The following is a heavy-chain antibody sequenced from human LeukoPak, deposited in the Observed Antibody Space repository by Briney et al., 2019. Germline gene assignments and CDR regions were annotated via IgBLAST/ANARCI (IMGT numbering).Heavy chain of an antibody. J-gene: IGHJ4*02. CDR3: AKASRRHCGTTICYTLDY. V-gene: IGHV3-23*01. CDR1: GFTFDDYT. CDR2: ISVSGGST. Sequence: PGGSLRLSCAASGFTFDDYTMHWVRQAPGKGLEWVSGISVSGGSTYYADSVKGRVTISRDKSKNTLYLQMNSLRAEDTAVYYCAKASRRHCGTTICYTLDYWGQGTLVTVSS. D-gene: IGHD2-2*02.